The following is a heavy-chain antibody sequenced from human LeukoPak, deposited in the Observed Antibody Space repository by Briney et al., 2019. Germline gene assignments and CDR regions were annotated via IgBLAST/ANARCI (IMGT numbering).Heavy chain of an antibody. CDR3: ARDHTQNFYWGESLYYYMDV. D-gene: IGHD7-27*01. CDR2: ISSSSSTI. V-gene: IGHV3-48*04. Sequence: GGSLRLSCAASGFTFSSYSMNWVRQAPGKGLEWVSYISSSSSTIYYADSVKGRFTISRDNAKNSLYLQMNSLRAEDTAVYYCARDHTQNFYWGESLYYYMDVWGKGTTVTVSS. CDR1: GFTFSSYS. J-gene: IGHJ6*03.